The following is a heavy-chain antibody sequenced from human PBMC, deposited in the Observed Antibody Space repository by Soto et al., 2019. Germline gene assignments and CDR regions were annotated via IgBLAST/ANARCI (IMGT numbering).Heavy chain of an antibody. D-gene: IGHD2-2*01. J-gene: IGHJ3*02. V-gene: IGHV3-23*01. CDR2: ISGSGGST. CDR3: AKAWVYCSSTSCPNDAFDI. CDR1: GFTFSSYA. Sequence: GVSLRLSCPASGFTFSSYAMSWVRQAPGKGLEWVSAISGSGGSTYYADSVKGRFTISRDNSKNTLYLQMNSLRAEDTAVYYCAKAWVYCSSTSCPNDAFDIWGQGTMVTVSS.